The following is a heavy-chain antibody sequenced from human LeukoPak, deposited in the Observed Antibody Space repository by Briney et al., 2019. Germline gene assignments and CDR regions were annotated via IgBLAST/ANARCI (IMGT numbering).Heavy chain of an antibody. CDR3: ASSDYGSGRRLDY. V-gene: IGHV4-59*01. Sequence: SETLSLTCTVSGGSISSYYWSWIRQPPGKGLEWIGYIYYSGSTNYNPSLKSRVTISVDTSKNQFSLKLSSVTAADTAVYYCASSDYGSGRRLDYWGQGTLVTVSS. CDR1: GGSISSYY. J-gene: IGHJ4*02. D-gene: IGHD3-10*01. CDR2: IYYSGST.